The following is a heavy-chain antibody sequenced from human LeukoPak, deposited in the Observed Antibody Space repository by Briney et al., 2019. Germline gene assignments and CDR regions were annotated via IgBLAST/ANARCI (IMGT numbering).Heavy chain of an antibody. CDR3: GRAETDHYYFDH. CDR1: GDSISTYYYY. D-gene: IGHD1-1*01. CDR2: VYPSENT. Sequence: SQTLSLTCTVSGDSISTYYYYWRWVRQPAGKGLEWIRRVYPSENTNDNPYNPSLTDRVTISIDASRNQFSLILTSVTAADTAIYYCGRAETDHYYFDHLGQGILVTVSS. J-gene: IGHJ4*02. V-gene: IGHV4-61*02.